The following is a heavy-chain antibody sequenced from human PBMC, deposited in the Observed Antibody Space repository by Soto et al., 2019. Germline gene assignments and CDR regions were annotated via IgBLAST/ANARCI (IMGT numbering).Heavy chain of an antibody. CDR3: ARGLGYQLLGYYFDY. V-gene: IGHV4-59*01. CDR1: GGSISSYY. Sequence: PSETLSLTCTVSGGSISSYYWSWIRQPPGKGLEWIGYIYYSGSTNYNPSLKSRVTISVDTSKNQFSLKLSSVTAADTAVYYCARGLGYQLLGYYFDYWGRGTLVTVSS. CDR2: IYYSGST. D-gene: IGHD2-2*01. J-gene: IGHJ4*02.